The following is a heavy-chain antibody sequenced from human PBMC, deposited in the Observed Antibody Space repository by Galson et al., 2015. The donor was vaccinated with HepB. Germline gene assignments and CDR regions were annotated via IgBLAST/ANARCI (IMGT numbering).Heavy chain of an antibody. CDR2: ISGSGGST. Sequence: SLGLSCAASGFTFSNYAMSWVRQAPGQGLEWVSSISGSGGSTDHADSVKGRFTISRDNAKNTLYLQMSSLRAEDTAVYYCAKATVAAAGASSYYMDVWGKGTTVTVSS. V-gene: IGHV3-23*01. CDR1: GFTFSNYA. D-gene: IGHD6-13*01. J-gene: IGHJ6*03. CDR3: AKATVAAAGASSYYMDV.